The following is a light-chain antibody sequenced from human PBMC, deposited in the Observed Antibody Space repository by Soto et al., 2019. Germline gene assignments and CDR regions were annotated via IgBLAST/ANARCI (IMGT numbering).Light chain of an antibody. Sequence: QSALTQPASVSGSPGQSITISCTGTSSDVGAYGSVSWYQQHPGKAPKLMIYEVNDRPSGVSNRFSGSKSGNTASLTISGLQADDEADYYCTSYPTTGTYVFGTGTKLTVL. J-gene: IGLJ1*01. CDR3: TSYPTTGTYV. CDR2: EVN. CDR1: SSDVGAYGS. V-gene: IGLV2-14*01.